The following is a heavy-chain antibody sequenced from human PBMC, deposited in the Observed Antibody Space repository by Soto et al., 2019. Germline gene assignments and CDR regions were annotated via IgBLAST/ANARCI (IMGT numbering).Heavy chain of an antibody. CDR1: GFTFDSPYSHA. Sequence: GGSLRLSCAASGFTFDSPYSHAMSWVRQSPGKGPEWVSTISSNGANTHYAESMQGRFTISKDASRNTVHLHMNSLRADDTATYFCVSWVSAYFDYWCHGTPVTVSS. CDR3: VSWVSAYFDY. CDR2: ISSNGANT. V-gene: IGHV3-23*01. J-gene: IGHJ4*01. D-gene: IGHD2-8*01.